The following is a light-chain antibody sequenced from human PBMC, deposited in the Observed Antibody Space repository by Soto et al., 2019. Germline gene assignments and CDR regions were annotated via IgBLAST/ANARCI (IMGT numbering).Light chain of an antibody. CDR1: QSVNTY. V-gene: IGKV3-11*01. Sequence: EIVLTQSPAPLSLSPGERATLSCTARQSVNTYLAWYQHRTGQAPRLLIYDTFNRATGVPARFSGSGSGTDFTLTISSLEPEDFAVYYCQHRTSRYTFGQGTKVETK. J-gene: IGKJ2*01. CDR3: QHRTSRYT. CDR2: DTF.